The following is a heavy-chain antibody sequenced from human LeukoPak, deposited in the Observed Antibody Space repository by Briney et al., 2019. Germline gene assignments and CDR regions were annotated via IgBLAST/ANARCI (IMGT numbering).Heavy chain of an antibody. J-gene: IGHJ4*02. CDR2: IRGSGGTT. V-gene: IGHV3-23*01. D-gene: IGHD3-22*01. CDR1: GFTFSSYA. CDR3: AKDFSYDKTY. Sequence: GGSLRLSCAASGFTFSSYAMSWVRQAPGKGLEWVSGIRGSGGTTYYADSVKGRFTISRDNSKNTLYLQMNSLRAEDTAVYYCAKDFSYDKTYWGQGTLVTVSS.